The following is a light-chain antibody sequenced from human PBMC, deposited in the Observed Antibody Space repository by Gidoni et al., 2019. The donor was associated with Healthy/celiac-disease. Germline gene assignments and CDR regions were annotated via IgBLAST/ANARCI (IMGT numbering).Light chain of an antibody. J-gene: IGKJ2*01. CDR1: QGISSY. Sequence: AIRMTQSPSSLSASTGDRVTITCRANQGISSYLAWYQQKPGKAPKLLIYAESTLQSGVPSRFSGSGSGTDFTLTISCLQSEDFATYYCQQYYSYPPTFGQGTKLEIK. V-gene: IGKV1-8*01. CDR2: AES. CDR3: QQYYSYPPT.